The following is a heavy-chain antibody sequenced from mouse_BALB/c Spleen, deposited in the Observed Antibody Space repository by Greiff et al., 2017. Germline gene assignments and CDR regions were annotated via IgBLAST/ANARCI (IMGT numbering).Heavy chain of an antibody. D-gene: IGHD2-4*01. Sequence: EVKLMESGGGLVKPGGSLKLSCAASGFTFSSYAMSWVRQSPEKRLEWVAEISSGGSYTYYPDTVTGRFTISRDNAKNTLYLEMSSLRSEDTAMYYCARDQDYDYRFAYWGQGTLVTVSA. CDR2: ISSGGSYT. CDR1: GFTFSSYA. J-gene: IGHJ3*01. CDR3: ARDQDYDYRFAY. V-gene: IGHV5-9-4*01.